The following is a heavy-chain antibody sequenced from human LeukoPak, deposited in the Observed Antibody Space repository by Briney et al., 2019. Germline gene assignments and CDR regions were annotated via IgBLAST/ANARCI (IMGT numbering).Heavy chain of an antibody. CDR1: GGSISSYY. D-gene: IGHD4-17*01. J-gene: IGHJ3*02. CDR2: IYTSGST. V-gene: IGHV4-4*07. Sequence: PSETLSLTCTVSGGSISSYYWSWIRQPAGKGLEWIGHIYTSGSTNYNPSLKSRVTISIDTSKSQFSLKLSSVTAADTAVYYCARDLVTVTKGFDIWGQGTMVSVSS. CDR3: ARDLVTVTKGFDI.